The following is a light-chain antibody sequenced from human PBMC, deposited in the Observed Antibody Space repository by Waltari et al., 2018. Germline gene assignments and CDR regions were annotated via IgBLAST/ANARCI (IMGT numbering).Light chain of an antibody. CDR2: YRSDSSN. J-gene: IGLJ3*02. V-gene: IGLV5-45*01. Sequence: QAVLTQPASLSASPGASASLTCTLRSDINVATYKIYWYQQSPGSPPQFLVKYRSDSSNGRGSGVPSRFSGSRDTSANAGILLISGLQSEDEADYYCMILHNNAVVFGGGTTLTVL. CDR3: MILHNNAVV. CDR1: SDINVATYK.